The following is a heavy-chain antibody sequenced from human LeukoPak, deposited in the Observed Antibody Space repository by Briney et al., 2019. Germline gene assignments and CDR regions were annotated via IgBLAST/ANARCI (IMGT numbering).Heavy chain of an antibody. D-gene: IGHD4-17*01. CDR1: GYTFTDYY. CDR3: ARGAFTTVTTATDAFDF. V-gene: IGHV1-2*02. J-gene: IGHJ3*01. CDR2: INPNSGAS. Sequence: ASVKVSCKASGYTFTDYYIHWVRQAPGQGLEWMGWINPNSGASNYAQKFQGRVTMTRDTSISTAYMELSSLRSDDTAVYYCARGAFTTVTTATDAFDFWGQGTMVTVSS.